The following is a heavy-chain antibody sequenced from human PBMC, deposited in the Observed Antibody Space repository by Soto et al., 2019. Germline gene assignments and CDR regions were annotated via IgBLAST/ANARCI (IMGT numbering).Heavy chain of an antibody. Sequence: SETLSLTCTVSGGSISSYYWSWIRQPPGKGLEWIGYIYYCGSTNYNPSLKSRVTISVDTSKNQFSLKLSSVTAADTAVYYCARGYRYYYYGMDVWGQGTTVTVSS. CDR3: ARGYRYYYYGMDV. CDR1: GGSISSYY. V-gene: IGHV4-59*01. J-gene: IGHJ6*02. D-gene: IGHD2-2*02. CDR2: IYYCGST.